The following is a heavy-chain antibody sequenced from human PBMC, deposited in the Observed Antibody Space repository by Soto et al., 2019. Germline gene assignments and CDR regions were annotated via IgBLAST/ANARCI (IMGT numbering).Heavy chain of an antibody. J-gene: IGHJ4*02. Sequence: NPSETLSLTCTVSGGSISSSSYYWGWIRQPPGKGLEWIGSIYYSGSTYYNPSLKSRVTISVDTSKNQFSLKLSSVTAADTAVYYCARQGYYFDYWGQGTLVTVSS. V-gene: IGHV4-39*01. CDR1: GGSISSSSYY. CDR2: IYYSGST. CDR3: ARQGYYFDY.